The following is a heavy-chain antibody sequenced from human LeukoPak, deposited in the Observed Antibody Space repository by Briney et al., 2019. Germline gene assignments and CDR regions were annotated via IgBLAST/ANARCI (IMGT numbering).Heavy chain of an antibody. D-gene: IGHD5-24*01. CDR3: AKDDAWLQYND. CDR2: ISPSGDIK. CDR1: GFTFSRHG. V-gene: IGHV3-23*01. J-gene: IGHJ4*02. Sequence: GGSLRLSCVASGFTFSRHGMNWVRQAPGKGLEWVSGISPSGDIKYYVDSVKGRFTVSRDNSKNTLYLQINSLRDEDTAVYYCAKDDAWLQYNDWGQGTLVTVSS.